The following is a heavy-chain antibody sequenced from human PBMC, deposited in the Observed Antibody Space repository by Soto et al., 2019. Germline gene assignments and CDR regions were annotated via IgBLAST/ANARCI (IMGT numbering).Heavy chain of an antibody. Sequence: EVQLVESGGGLVQPGGSLRLSCAASGFTVSSNYMSWVRQAPGKGLEWVSVIYSGGSTYYADSVKGRFTISRDNSKNTLYIQMNGLRAEDTAVYYCARDERYCSSTSCYAEYDAFDIWGQGTMVTVSS. V-gene: IGHV3-66*01. J-gene: IGHJ3*02. CDR3: ARDERYCSSTSCYAEYDAFDI. CDR2: IYSGGST. CDR1: GFTVSSNY. D-gene: IGHD2-2*01.